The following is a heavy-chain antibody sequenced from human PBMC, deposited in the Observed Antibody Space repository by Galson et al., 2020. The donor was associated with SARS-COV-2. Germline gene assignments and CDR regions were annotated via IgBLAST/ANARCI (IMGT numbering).Heavy chain of an antibody. CDR3: VASGVIRGVIVD. CDR1: GNGFTNSY. D-gene: IGHD3-10*01. CDR2: INPSGGST. Sequence: ASVKVSCKAPGNGFTNSYMHWLRQPPGQGLEWMGIINPSGGSTSYTQKFQGRLTMTRDTSTSTIYMELSSLRFEDTAVYYCVASGVIRGVIVDWGQGTLVTVSS. J-gene: IGHJ4*02. V-gene: IGHV1-46*01.